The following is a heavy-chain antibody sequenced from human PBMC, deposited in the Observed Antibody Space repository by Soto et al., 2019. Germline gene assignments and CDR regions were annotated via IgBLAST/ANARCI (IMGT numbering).Heavy chain of an antibody. Sequence: QVHLVESGGGLVKPGGSLRLSCGASGFSFSDSFMSWIRQAPGKGLEFVSYINRKSTYTSYAVSVRGRFTISRDNAKNSLYLEMNSLRVEDTAVYYCASGTYSADEVYDIWGQGTMVTVSS. CDR3: ASGTYSADEVYDI. V-gene: IGHV3-11*06. J-gene: IGHJ3*02. CDR1: GFSFSDSF. CDR2: INRKSTYT. D-gene: IGHD1-26*01.